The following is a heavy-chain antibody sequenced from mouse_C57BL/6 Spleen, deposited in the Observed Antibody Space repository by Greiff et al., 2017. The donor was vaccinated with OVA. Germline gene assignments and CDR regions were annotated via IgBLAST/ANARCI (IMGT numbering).Heavy chain of an antibody. V-gene: IGHV5-6*01. D-gene: IGHD4-1*01. J-gene: IGHJ4*01. CDR1: GFTFSSYG. CDR2: ISSGGSYT. Sequence: LQQSGGDLVKPGGSLKLSCAASGFTFSSYGMSWVRQTPDKRLEWVATISSGGSYTYYPDSVKGRFTISRDNAKNTLYLQMSSLKSEDTAMYYCASPTELDVRAMDYWGQGTSGTGSS. CDR3: ASPTELDVRAMDY.